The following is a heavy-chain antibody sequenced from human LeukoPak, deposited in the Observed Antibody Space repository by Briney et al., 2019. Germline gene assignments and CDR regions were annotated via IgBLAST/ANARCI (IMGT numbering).Heavy chain of an antibody. V-gene: IGHV3-23*01. D-gene: IGHD6-19*01. J-gene: IGHJ4*02. Sequence: GGSLRLSCAASGFTFSSYALSWVRQAPGKGLEWVSLISGSGLTTDYADSVKGRFTISRDNSKNTLSLRMNSLNADDTAVYYCAKHVRTSVWFFDSWGQGTLVTVSS. CDR2: ISGSGLTT. CDR3: AKHVRTSVWFFDS. CDR1: GFTFSSYA.